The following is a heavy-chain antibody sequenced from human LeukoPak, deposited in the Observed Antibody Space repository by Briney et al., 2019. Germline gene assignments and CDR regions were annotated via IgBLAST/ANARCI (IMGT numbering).Heavy chain of an antibody. D-gene: IGHD3-22*01. V-gene: IGHV4-59*01. CDR3: ARGANYYDSSDPPYYFDY. CDR2: IYYSGTT. J-gene: IGHJ4*02. Sequence: PSETLSLTCTVSGGSISSYYWSWIRQPPGKGLEWIGYIYYSGTTNYNPSLKSRVTISVDTSKNQFSLKLSSVTAADTAVYYCARGANYYDSSDPPYYFDYWGQGTLVTVSS. CDR1: GGSISSYY.